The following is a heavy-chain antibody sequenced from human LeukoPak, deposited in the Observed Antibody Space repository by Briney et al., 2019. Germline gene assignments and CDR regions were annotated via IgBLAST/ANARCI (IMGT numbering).Heavy chain of an antibody. J-gene: IGHJ4*02. V-gene: IGHV4-59*01. CDR1: GGSISSYY. Sequence: PSETLSLTCTVSGGSISSYYWSWIRQPPGKGLEWIGYIYYSGSTNYNPSLKSRVTISGDTSKNQFSLKLRSVTAADTAVYYCARPRVRGIIIRGFDYWGQGTLVTVSS. CDR3: ARPRVRGIIIRGFDY. CDR2: IYYSGST. D-gene: IGHD3-10*01.